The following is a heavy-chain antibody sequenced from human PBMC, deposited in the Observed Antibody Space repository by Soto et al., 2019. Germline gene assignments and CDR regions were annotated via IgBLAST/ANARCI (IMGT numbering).Heavy chain of an antibody. CDR2: IYYSGST. V-gene: IGHV4-59*01. D-gene: IGHD5-12*01. J-gene: IGHJ4*02. CDR3: ARGGGEADGYNYDY. Sequence: QVQLQESGPGLVKPSETLSLTCTVSGGSISSYYWSWIRQPPGKGLEWIGYIYYSGSTNYNPSLKSRVTVAVDTSKSQFSLKLSSVTAADTTVYYCARGGGEADGYNYDYWGQGTLVTVSS. CDR1: GGSISSYY.